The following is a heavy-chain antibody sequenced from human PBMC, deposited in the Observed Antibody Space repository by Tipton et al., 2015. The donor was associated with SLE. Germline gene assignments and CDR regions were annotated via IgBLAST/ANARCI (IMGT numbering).Heavy chain of an antibody. CDR2: IYHSGST. V-gene: IGHV4-38-2*01. Sequence: TLSLTCAVSGYSISSGYYWGWFRQPPGKGLEWIGSIYHSGSTYYNPSLKSRVTISVDTSKNQFSLKLSSVTAADTAVYYCARSADYGVFDYWGQGTLVTVSS. CDR3: ARSADYGVFDY. D-gene: IGHD3-10*01. CDR1: GYSISSGYY. J-gene: IGHJ4*02.